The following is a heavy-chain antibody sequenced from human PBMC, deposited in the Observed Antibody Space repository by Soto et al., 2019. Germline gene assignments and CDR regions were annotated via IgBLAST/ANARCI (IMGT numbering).Heavy chain of an antibody. D-gene: IGHD6-19*01. J-gene: IGHJ4*02. V-gene: IGHV4-28*01. CDR2: IYYSGST. CDR1: GYSISSSNW. CDR3: ASLAVAGTGPY. Sequence: SETLSLTCAVSGYSISSSNWWGWIRQPPGKGLEWIGYIYYSGSTYYNPSLKSRVTMSVDTSKNQFSLKLSSVTAVDTAVYYCASLAVAGTGPYWGQGTLVTVSS.